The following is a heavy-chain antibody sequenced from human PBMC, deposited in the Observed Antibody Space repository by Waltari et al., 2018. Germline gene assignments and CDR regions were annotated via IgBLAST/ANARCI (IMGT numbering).Heavy chain of an antibody. V-gene: IGHV3-7*04. D-gene: IGHD1-26*01. J-gene: IGHJ3*02. CDR2: IKQDGSEK. CDR3: GRGEVTFDI. Sequence: EVQLVESGGGLVQPGGSLRLSCAASGFSSSSYWMSWVRQAPGKGREVVAKIKQDGSEKYYVASVKGRFTMSRDNAKNSLYLQMNSLRAEDTAVYYCGRGEVTFDIWGQGTMVTVSS. CDR1: GFSSSSYW.